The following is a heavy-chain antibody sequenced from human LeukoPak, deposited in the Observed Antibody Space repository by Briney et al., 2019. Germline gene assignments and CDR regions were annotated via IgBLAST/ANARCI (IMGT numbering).Heavy chain of an antibody. D-gene: IGHD6-19*01. J-gene: IGHJ4*02. CDR1: GFTFHDYA. CDR2: ISGDADAT. CDR3: AKRGSAWYYFDS. V-gene: IGHV3-43*02. Sequence: SGGSLRLSCAASGFTFHDYAIHWVRQAPGRGLEWVSLISGDADATYHADSVEGRFTVARDNTKNSIYLQMNSLRTEDTALYFCAKRGSAWYYFDSWGQGTLVTVSS.